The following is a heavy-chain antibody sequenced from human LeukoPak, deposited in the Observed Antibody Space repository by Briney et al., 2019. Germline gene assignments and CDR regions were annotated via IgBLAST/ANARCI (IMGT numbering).Heavy chain of an antibody. J-gene: IGHJ4*02. CDR2: ISYDGSNK. D-gene: IGHD4-17*01. CDR3: ARRNGDYGFDY. CDR1: GFTFSNYA. V-gene: IGHV3-30-3*01. Sequence: PGVSLRLSCAASGFTFSNYAMHWVRQAPGKGLEWVAVISYDGSNKYYADSVKGRFTISRDNSKNTLYLQMNSLRAEDTAVYYCARRNGDYGFDYWGQGTLVTVSS.